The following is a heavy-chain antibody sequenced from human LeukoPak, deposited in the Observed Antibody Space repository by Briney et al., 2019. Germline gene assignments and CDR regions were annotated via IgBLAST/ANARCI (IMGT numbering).Heavy chain of an antibody. D-gene: IGHD3-10*01. CDR1: GFTVSSYA. CDR3: AKDSTYYYGSGSQDY. Sequence: GVSLRLSCAASGFTVSSYAMSWVRQAPGKGLEWVSAISGSGGSTYYADSVKGRFTISRDNSKNTLYLQMNSLRAEDTAVYYYAKDSTYYYGSGSQDYWGQGTLVTVSS. CDR2: ISGSGGST. V-gene: IGHV3-23*01. J-gene: IGHJ4*02.